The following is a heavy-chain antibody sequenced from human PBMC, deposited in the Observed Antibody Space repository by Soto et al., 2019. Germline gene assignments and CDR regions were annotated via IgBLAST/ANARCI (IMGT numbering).Heavy chain of an antibody. D-gene: IGHD4-17*01. J-gene: IGHJ5*02. V-gene: IGHV4-59*08. CDR1: GGSISSYY. CDR3: ARRMTTAQEDWYDP. CDR2: IYYSGST. Sequence: SETLSLTCTVSGGSISSYYWSWIRQPPGKGLEWIGYIYYSGSTNYNPSLKSRVTISVDTSKNQFSLKLSSVTAADTAVYYCARRMTTAQEDWYDPWGQGTLVTVSS.